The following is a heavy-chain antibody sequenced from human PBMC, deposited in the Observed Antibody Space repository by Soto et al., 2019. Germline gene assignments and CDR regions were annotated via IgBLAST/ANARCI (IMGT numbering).Heavy chain of an antibody. CDR3: ARAFANNSGRVDP. V-gene: IGHV3-74*01. Sequence: EVQLVESGGGLVQPGASLRLSCAASGFTFSSYWMFWVRQVPGKGLVWVSRINTGGSRTDYAESVKGRFTISRDNAKNMLYMQMKSLRAEDAAIYYCARAFANNSGRVDPWGQGTLVTVSS. CDR2: INTGGSRT. D-gene: IGHD3-10*01. J-gene: IGHJ5*02. CDR1: GFTFSSYW.